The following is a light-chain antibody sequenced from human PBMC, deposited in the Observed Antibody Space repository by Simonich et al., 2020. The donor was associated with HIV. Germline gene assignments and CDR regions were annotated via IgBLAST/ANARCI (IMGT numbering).Light chain of an antibody. Sequence: IVMTQSPASLSVSPGERATLACRASQSVSSNLAWYQQKAGQAPRLLIYGASTRATGIPARCTGSGSGTEFTLTINSMQSEDIAIFHCQQYDSWPYTFGQGTKLEIK. CDR3: QQYDSWPYT. V-gene: IGKV3-15*01. J-gene: IGKJ2*01. CDR1: QSVSSN. CDR2: GAS.